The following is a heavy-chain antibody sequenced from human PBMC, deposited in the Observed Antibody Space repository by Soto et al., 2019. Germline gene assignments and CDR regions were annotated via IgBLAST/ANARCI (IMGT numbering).Heavy chain of an antibody. CDR3: ARRKSASYDY. D-gene: IGHD3-16*01. Sequence: QVQLVQSGAEVKKPGASVKVSCKASGYTFTSYDINWVRQATGQGLEWMGWMNPDSGNTGYAQKFQGRATTTRNTTSRTASQALGSVRSADTPVSYCARRKSASYDYWGQGTLVTVSS. J-gene: IGHJ4*02. CDR1: GYTFTSYD. CDR2: MNPDSGNT. V-gene: IGHV1-8*01.